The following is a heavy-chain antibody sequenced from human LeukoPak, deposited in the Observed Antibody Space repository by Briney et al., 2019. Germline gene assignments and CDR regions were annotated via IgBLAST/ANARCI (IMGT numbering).Heavy chain of an antibody. D-gene: IGHD3-3*01. Sequence: ASVKVSCKASGYTFTSYYMHWVRQAPGQGLEWMGIINPSGGSTSYAQKFQGRVTMTRDMSTSTVYMELSSLRSEDTAVYYCARDFETGFWSGYYLGAPYFDYWGQGTLVTVSS. CDR2: INPSGGST. CDR3: ARDFETGFWSGYYLGAPYFDY. CDR1: GYTFTSYY. J-gene: IGHJ4*02. V-gene: IGHV1-46*01.